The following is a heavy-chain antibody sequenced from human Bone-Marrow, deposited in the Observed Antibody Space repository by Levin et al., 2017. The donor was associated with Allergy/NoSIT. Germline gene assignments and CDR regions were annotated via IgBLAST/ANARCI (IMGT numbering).Heavy chain of an antibody. D-gene: IGHD2-2*01. CDR1: GFTFTSSA. J-gene: IGHJ6*03. CDR3: AADLGYCSSTSCYYYYYMDG. CDR2: IVVGSGNT. V-gene: IGHV1-58*02. Sequence: SVKVSCKASGFTFTSSAMQWVRQARGQRLEWIGWIVVGSGNTNYAQKFQERVTITRDMSTSTAYMELSSLRSEDTAVYYCAADLGYCSSTSCYYYYYMDGWGKGTTVTVSS.